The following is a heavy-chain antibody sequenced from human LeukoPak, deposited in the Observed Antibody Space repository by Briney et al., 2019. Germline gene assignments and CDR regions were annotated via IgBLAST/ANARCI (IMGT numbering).Heavy chain of an antibody. D-gene: IGHD3-3*01. CDR3: ATETSITIYGVVMYYFAY. CDR2: INPNSGGT. V-gene: IGHV1-2*02. Sequence: ASVKVSCKASGYTFTGYYMRWVRQAPGQGLEWMGWINPNSGGTNYAQKFQGRVTITADTSTDTAYMELSSLRSEDTGVYYCATETSITIYGVVMYYFAYWGQGTLVTVSS. J-gene: IGHJ4*02. CDR1: GYTFTGYY.